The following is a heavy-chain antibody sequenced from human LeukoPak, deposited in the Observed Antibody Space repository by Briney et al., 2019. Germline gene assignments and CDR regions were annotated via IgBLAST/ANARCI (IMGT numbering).Heavy chain of an antibody. CDR1: GFTVSSNY. Sequence: GVSLRRSCSASGFTVSSNYMSCVRQAPGKGLEWVSVIYSGGSTYYADSLKGRFTISRDNSKNTLYLQMNSLRAEDTAVYYCAREAVDPLGTDYWGQGTLVTVSS. CDR2: IYSGGST. J-gene: IGHJ4*02. V-gene: IGHV3-53*01. CDR3: AREAVDPLGTDY. D-gene: IGHD5-12*01.